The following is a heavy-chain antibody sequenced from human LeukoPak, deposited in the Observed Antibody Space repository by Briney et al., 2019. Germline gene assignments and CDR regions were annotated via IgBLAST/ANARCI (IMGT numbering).Heavy chain of an antibody. CDR3: ARDGALDLDSTGYFYNRGRSS. J-gene: IGHJ5*02. Sequence: SETLSLTCIVSVCTISNNYWNWIRQSAGGGLEWIGRIYSTGSTNYRPSLESRVNMSVDTSKNQFSLNLSSVTAADTAVYFCARDGALDLDSTGYFYNRGRSSWGQGILVTVSS. D-gene: IGHD3-22*01. V-gene: IGHV4-4*07. CDR1: VCTISNNY. CDR2: IYSTGST.